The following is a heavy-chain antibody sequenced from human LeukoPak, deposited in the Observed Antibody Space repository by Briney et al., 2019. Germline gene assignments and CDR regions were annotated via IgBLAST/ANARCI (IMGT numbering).Heavy chain of an antibody. CDR2: ISGSVGST. V-gene: IGHV3-23*01. Sequence: GGSLRLSCAASGFTFSSYAMSCVRQAQGKVLEWVSAISGSVGSTYYADSVKGRFTISRDNPKNTLYLQMNSLRAEDTAVYYCAKASGSYWTDDAFDIWGQGTMVTVSS. J-gene: IGHJ3*02. CDR3: AKASGSYWTDDAFDI. D-gene: IGHD1-26*01. CDR1: GFTFSSYA.